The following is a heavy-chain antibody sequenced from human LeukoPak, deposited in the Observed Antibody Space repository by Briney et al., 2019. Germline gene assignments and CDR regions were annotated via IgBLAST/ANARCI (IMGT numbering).Heavy chain of an antibody. D-gene: IGHD2/OR15-2a*01. CDR3: ARSSSYFTYFDL. CDR2: MSSTGNTI. V-gene: IGHV3-11*04. J-gene: IGHJ2*01. CDR1: GFTLRDYY. Sequence: GGSLRLSCTASGFTLRDYYMSWIRQAPGKGLEWISYMSSTGNTIYYAESVKGRFTVSRDSANNSMSLQMTSRRAEDSAVYYCARSSSYFTYFDLWGRDTLVTVSS.